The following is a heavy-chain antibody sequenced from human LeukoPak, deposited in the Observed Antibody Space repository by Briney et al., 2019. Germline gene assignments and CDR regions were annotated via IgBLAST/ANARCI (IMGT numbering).Heavy chain of an antibody. CDR2: IYSGGST. J-gene: IGHJ6*02. V-gene: IGHV3-53*01. D-gene: IGHD1-26*01. CDR3: ARLGAYYYYGMDV. Sequence: GGSLRLSCAASGFTVSSNYMSWVRQAPGKGLKWVSVIYSGGSTYYADSVKGRFTISRDNSKNTLYLQMNSLRAEDTAVYYCARLGAYYYYGMDVWGQGTTVTVSS. CDR1: GFTVSSNY.